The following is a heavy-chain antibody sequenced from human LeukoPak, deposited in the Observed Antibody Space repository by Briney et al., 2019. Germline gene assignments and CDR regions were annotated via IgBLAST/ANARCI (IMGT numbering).Heavy chain of an antibody. CDR2: IKQDGREK. Sequence: GGSLRLSCAASGFTFSSYWMTWVRQAPGKGLEWVANIKQDGREKYYVDSVKGRFTISRDNAKNSLYLQINSLRAEDTAVYYCARYRGSGCFDPWGQGTLVTVSS. V-gene: IGHV3-7*05. CDR3: ARYRGSGCFDP. J-gene: IGHJ5*02. CDR1: GFTFSSYW. D-gene: IGHD3-10*01.